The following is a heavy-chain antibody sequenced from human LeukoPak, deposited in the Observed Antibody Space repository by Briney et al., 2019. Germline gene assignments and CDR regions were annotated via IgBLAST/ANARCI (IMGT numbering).Heavy chain of an antibody. J-gene: IGHJ4*02. CDR3: ARDLLNYGSAYYDVGIFDS. CDR2: ISKDGRKN. Sequence: GRSRRLSSEASGFSFSTSGVHWVRQAPSKGLEWMAVISKDGRKNHYADSVKGRFTISRDNSKSTLFLQMNSLRPEDTAIYYCARDLLNYGSAYYDVGIFDSWGQGTLVTVSS. D-gene: IGHD3-10*01. CDR1: GFSFSTSG. V-gene: IGHV3-30*03.